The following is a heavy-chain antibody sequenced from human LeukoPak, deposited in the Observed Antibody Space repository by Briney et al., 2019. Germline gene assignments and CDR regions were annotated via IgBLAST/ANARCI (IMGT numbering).Heavy chain of an antibody. D-gene: IGHD5/OR15-5a*01. J-gene: IGHJ4*02. Sequence: ASVKVSCKASGYTFTGYYIHWVRQAPGQGREWMGRINPKSGGINYAQKFQGRVTMTRDTSISTVYMELSRLRSDDTAVYYCARSPNGLRNFDYWGQGTLVTVSS. V-gene: IGHV1-2*06. CDR3: ARSPNGLRNFDY. CDR1: GYTFTGYY. CDR2: INPKSGGI.